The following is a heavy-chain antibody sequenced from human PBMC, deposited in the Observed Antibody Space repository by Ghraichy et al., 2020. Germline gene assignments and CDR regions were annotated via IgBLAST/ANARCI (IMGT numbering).Heavy chain of an antibody. Sequence: SQTLSLTCDVSGVSISSGAYSWTWIRQPPGKGLEWIGHIYYSGSTYFNTSLKSRLYISVDASRNQFTLELSSVTAADTAVYYCATGGVAGLDSWGQGTLVTVPS. CDR1: GVSISSGAYS. D-gene: IGHD6-13*01. J-gene: IGHJ4*02. CDR3: ATGGVAGLDS. CDR2: IYYSGST. V-gene: IGHV4-30-4*07.